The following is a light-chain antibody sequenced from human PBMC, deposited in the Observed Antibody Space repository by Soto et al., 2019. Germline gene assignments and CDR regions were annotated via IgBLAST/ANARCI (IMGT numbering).Light chain of an antibody. J-gene: IGLJ2*01. Sequence: QSVLAQPAYVSGSPGQSITISCAGNNRDVGGYNYVSWYQQYPGKAPKLIIYEVTYRPSGVSNRFSGSKSGNTASLTISGLQAEDEADYYCSSYSSSSALDVIFGGGTQLTVL. V-gene: IGLV2-14*01. CDR1: NRDVGGYNY. CDR2: EVT. CDR3: SSYSSSSALDVI.